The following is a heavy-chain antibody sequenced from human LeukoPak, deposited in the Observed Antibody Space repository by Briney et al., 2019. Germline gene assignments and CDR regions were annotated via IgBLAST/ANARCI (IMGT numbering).Heavy chain of an antibody. D-gene: IGHD2-8*01. J-gene: IGHJ5*02. V-gene: IGHV4-30-2*01. CDR2: IYHSGST. Sequence: SETLSLTCTVSGGSISSGGYYWSWIRQPPGKGLEWIGYIYHSGSTYYHPSLKSRVTISVDRSKNQFSLKLSSVTAADTAVYYCARGEWPNWFGPWGQGTLVTVSS. CDR3: ARGEWPNWFGP. CDR1: GGSISSGGYY.